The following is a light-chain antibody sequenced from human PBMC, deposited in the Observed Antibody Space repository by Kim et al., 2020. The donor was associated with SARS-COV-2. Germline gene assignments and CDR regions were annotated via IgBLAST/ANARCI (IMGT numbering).Light chain of an antibody. J-gene: IGKJ1*01. CDR1: QSISSW. CDR3: QQYNSYSWT. V-gene: IGKV1-5*01. CDR2: DAS. Sequence: ESVGDRVTSTCRASQSISSWLAWYQQKPGKAPKLLIYDASSLESGVPSRFSGSGSGTEFTLTISSLQPDDFATYYCQQYNSYSWTFGQGTKVDIK.